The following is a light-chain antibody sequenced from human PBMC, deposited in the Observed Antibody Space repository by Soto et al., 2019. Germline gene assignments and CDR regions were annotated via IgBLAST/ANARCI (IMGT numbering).Light chain of an antibody. Sequence: DIQMTQSPSSLSASVGDRVTITCRASQSISTYLYWYQQKPGKAPDLLIYSASSLQSGVPSRFSGSGSGTGFTLTISSLQPEDFGTYFSQQSYSTPLTFGGGTKVEIK. V-gene: IGKV1-39*01. J-gene: IGKJ4*02. CDR1: QSISTY. CDR2: SAS. CDR3: QQSYSTPLT.